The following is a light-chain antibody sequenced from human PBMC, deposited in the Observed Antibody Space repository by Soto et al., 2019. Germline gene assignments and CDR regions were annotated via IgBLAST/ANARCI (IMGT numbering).Light chain of an antibody. CDR1: QSVSSN. CDR3: QQYTNLLRT. Sequence: AAESVSPGESATLSCRASQSVSSNLAWYQQKPGQAPRLLIYGASTRATGIPARFSGSGSGTEFTLTISSLQSEDFAVYYCQQYTNLLRTFARGTKVDIK. V-gene: IGKV3-15*01. J-gene: IGKJ1*01. CDR2: GAS.